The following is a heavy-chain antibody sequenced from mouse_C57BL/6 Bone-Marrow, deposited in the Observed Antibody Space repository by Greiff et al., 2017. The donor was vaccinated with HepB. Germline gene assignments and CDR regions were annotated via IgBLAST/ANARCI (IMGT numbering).Heavy chain of an antibody. CDR2: IYPGGGYT. J-gene: IGHJ4*01. V-gene: IGHV1-63*01. CDR3: ARSNYYGRLHYAMDY. D-gene: IGHD1-1*01. CDR1: GYTFTNYW. Sequence: QVQLQQSGAELVRPGTSVKMSCKASGYTFTNYWIGWAKQRPGHGLEWIGDIYPGGGYTNYNEKFKGKATLTADKSSSTAYMQFSSLTSEDSAIYYCARSNYYGRLHYAMDYWGQGTSVTVSS.